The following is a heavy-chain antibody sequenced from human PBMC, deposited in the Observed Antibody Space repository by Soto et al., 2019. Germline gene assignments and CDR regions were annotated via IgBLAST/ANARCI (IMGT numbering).Heavy chain of an antibody. V-gene: IGHV1-18*01. J-gene: IGHJ6*02. Sequence: QVQLVQSGDEVRKPGSSVKVSCKASGYIFVNYGIAWVRQAPGQGLEWMGWISPYSGTTHYASKVQGRLTMTPDTSTSAAHTDLGTLTSDATVLYYCPMVDNYVTPTPQDVWAQGTTVTVSS. CDR2: ISPYSGTT. CDR3: PMVDNYVTPTPQDV. CDR1: GYIFVNYG. D-gene: IGHD3-16*01.